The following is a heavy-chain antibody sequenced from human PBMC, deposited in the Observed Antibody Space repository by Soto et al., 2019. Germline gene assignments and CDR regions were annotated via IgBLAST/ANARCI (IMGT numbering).Heavy chain of an antibody. V-gene: IGHV4-59*08. CDR1: GVSLSSHY. CDR3: ARARPSIAAAWDY. Sequence: SVPLSLTWTRFGVSLSSHYSVLLRQPPGKGLEWIGYIYYSGSTNYNPSLKSRVTISVDTSKNQFSLKLSSVTAADTAVYYCARARPSIAAAWDYWGQGTLVTVSS. J-gene: IGHJ4*02. CDR2: IYYSGST. D-gene: IGHD6-13*01.